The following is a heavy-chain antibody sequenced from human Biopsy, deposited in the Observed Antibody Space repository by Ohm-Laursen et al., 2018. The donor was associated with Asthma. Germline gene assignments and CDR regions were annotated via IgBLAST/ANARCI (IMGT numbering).Heavy chain of an antibody. J-gene: IGHJ4*02. CDR2: IYYSGET. CDR3: ARNLPGYTYGPFED. V-gene: IGHV4-31*01. CDR1: GASITTSPSY. Sequence: SQTLSLTCTASGASITTSPSYWSWLRLLPGKGLEWIGCIYYSGETFFNPSLKNPLFMSLDSSKNQFSLKMTSVTAADTAVYFCARNLPGYTYGPFEDWGQGTLVTVSS. D-gene: IGHD5-18*01.